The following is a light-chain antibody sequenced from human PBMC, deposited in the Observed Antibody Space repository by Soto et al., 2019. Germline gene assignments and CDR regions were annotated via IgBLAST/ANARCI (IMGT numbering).Light chain of an antibody. CDR2: GVS. J-gene: IGKJ1*01. CDR1: QSISTW. Sequence: DIHMTQAPSTLSASLGDRVTITCLASQSISTWLAWYQQRPGKAPKLLVYGVSSLETGVPSRFSGSGSGTEFTLTISSLQPDDFATYYCQYYNTFSGTFGQGTKVDIK. V-gene: IGKV1-5*01. CDR3: QYYNTFSGT.